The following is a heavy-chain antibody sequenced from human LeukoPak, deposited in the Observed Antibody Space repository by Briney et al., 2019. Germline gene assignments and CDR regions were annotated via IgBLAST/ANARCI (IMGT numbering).Heavy chain of an antibody. V-gene: IGHV3-30*02. Sequence: GGSLRLSCAASGFTFSSSGMHWVRQAPGKGLEWVAFIRYDGSNKYYADSVKGRFTISRDNSKNTLYLQMNSLRAEDTAVYYCAKGGVAVADSDYMDVWGKGTTVTVSS. D-gene: IGHD6-19*01. CDR1: GFTFSSSG. J-gene: IGHJ6*03. CDR3: AKGGVAVADSDYMDV. CDR2: IRYDGSNK.